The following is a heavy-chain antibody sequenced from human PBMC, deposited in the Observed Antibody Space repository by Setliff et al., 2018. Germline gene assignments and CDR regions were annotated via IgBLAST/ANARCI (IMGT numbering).Heavy chain of an antibody. J-gene: IGHJ4*02. CDR2: INAGNGNI. D-gene: IGHD1-26*01. Sequence: GASVKVSCKASGDTSTTYDIHWVRQAPGQGLEWMGWINAGNGNIRYSQNFQGRVTITRDTSANTAYMELSSLTSEDTAIYYCARGDVYSGSYYHFDYWGQGTLVTVSS. V-gene: IGHV1-3*01. CDR1: GDTSTTYD. CDR3: ARGDVYSGSYYHFDY.